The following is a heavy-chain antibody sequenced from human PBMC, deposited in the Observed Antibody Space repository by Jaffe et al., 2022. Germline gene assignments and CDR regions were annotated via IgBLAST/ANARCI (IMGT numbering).Heavy chain of an antibody. J-gene: IGHJ6*03. CDR1: GGSISSGTYY. CDR3: ARVSRSITRTTYYYYMDV. Sequence: QVQLQESGPGLVKPSQTLSLTCTVSGGSISSGTYYWSWIRQPAGKGLEWIGRIYTSGSTNYNPSLKSRVTISVDTSKNQFSLKLSSVTAADTAVYYCARVSRSITRTTYYYYMDVWGKGTTVTVSS. D-gene: IGHD1-20*01. CDR2: IYTSGST. V-gene: IGHV4-61*02.